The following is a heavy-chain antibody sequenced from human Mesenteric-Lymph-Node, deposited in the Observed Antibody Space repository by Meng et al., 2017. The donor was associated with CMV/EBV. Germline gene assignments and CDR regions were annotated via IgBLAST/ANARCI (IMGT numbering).Heavy chain of an antibody. CDR1: GYIFTGYY. V-gene: IGHV1-2*02. CDR3: ARDLAHMAATGRDY. CDR2: INPNSDGT. J-gene: IGHJ4*02. Sequence: ASVKVSCKASGYIFTGYYMHWVRQAPGQGLEWMGWINPNSDGTNYAQKFQGRVTMTRDTSITTAYMEVSRLTSDDTAVYYCARDLAHMAATGRDYWGQGTLVTVSS. D-gene: IGHD6-13*01.